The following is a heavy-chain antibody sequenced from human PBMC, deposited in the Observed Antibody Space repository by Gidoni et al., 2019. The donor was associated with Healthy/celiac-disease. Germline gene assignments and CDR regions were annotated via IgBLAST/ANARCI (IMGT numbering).Heavy chain of an antibody. CDR3: ARDLAAAGDDYYYAMDV. J-gene: IGHJ6*02. V-gene: IGHV3-30-3*01. Sequence: QVQLVESGGGVVQPGRSLRLTCAASGFTFNNYAMHWVRLAPGKGLEWVTTISYDGSNKYYADSVKGRFSISRDNSKNTLDLQMNSLRAEDTAVYYCARDLAAAGDDYYYAMDVWGQGTTVTVSS. D-gene: IGHD6-13*01. CDR2: ISYDGSNK. CDR1: GFTFNNYA.